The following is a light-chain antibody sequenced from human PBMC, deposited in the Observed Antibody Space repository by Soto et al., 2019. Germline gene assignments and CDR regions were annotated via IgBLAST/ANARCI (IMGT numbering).Light chain of an antibody. V-gene: IGKV1-5*03. CDR1: QSISSW. CDR3: QQYNSYLYT. Sequence: DIQMTQSPSTLSASVGDRVTITCRASQSISSWLAWYQQKPGKAPKLLIYKASSLESGVPSRFSSSGSGTEFTLTISSLQPEDFATYYCQQYNSYLYTFGHGTKLEIK. J-gene: IGKJ2*01. CDR2: KAS.